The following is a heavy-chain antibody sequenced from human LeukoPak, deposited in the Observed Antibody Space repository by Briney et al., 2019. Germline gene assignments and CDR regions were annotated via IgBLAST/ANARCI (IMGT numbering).Heavy chain of an antibody. CDR3: ARRVAVTARYYFDF. J-gene: IGHJ4*02. Sequence: PSETLSLTCTVSGGSISSGDYYWSWIRQPPGKGLEWIGYIYYSGSTYYNPSLKSRVTISVDTSKNQFSLQLTSVTAADTAVYFCARRVAVTARYYFDFWGQGTLVTVSS. V-gene: IGHV4-30-4*01. D-gene: IGHD6-19*01. CDR2: IYYSGST. CDR1: GGSISSGDYY.